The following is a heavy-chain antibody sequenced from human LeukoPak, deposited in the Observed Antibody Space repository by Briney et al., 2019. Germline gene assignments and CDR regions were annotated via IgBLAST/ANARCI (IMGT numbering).Heavy chain of an antibody. CDR3: ARGIRIVGATRDAFDI. CDR1: GFTFSSYW. CDR2: IKQDGSEK. J-gene: IGHJ3*02. D-gene: IGHD1-26*01. V-gene: IGHV3-7*04. Sequence: RGSLRLSCAASGFTFSSYWMSWVRQAPGKGLEWVANIKQDGSEKYYVDSVKGRFTISRDNAKNSLFLQMNSLRAEDTAVYYCARGIRIVGATRDAFDIWGQGTMVTVSS.